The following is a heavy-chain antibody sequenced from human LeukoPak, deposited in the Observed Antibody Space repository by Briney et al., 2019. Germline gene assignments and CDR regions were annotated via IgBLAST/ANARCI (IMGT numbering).Heavy chain of an antibody. Sequence: PSETLSLTCTVSGGSISSSSYYWGWIRQPPGKGLEWIGSIYYTGSTYYNPSLKSRVTISVDTSKNQFSLKLSSVTAADTAVYYCARDPNYGDYLADWYFDLWGRGTLVTVSS. J-gene: IGHJ2*01. CDR1: GGSISSSSYY. V-gene: IGHV4-39*07. D-gene: IGHD4-17*01. CDR2: IYYTGST. CDR3: ARDPNYGDYLADWYFDL.